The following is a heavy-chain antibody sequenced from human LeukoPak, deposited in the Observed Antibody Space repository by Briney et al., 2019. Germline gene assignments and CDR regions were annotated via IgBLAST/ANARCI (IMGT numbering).Heavy chain of an antibody. CDR3: APKPRITMVRGVISTYPLIDY. D-gene: IGHD3-10*01. CDR1: GFTFSNYW. CDR2: INQDGSEI. Sequence: GALRLSCAASGFTFSNYWMSWVRKAPGKGLEWVANINQDGSEIYYVDSVKGRFTISRDNAKNSLYLQINSLRAEDTAVYYCAPKPRITMVRGVISTYPLIDYWGQGTLVTVSS. V-gene: IGHV3-7*01. J-gene: IGHJ4*02.